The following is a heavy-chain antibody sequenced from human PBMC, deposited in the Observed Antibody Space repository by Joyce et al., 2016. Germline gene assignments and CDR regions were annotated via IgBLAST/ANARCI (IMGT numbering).Heavy chain of an antibody. CDR1: GYKFNMYG. Sequence: QVKLVQSGAEVKKPGASVKVSCTASGYKFNMYGITWVRQAPGQGLEWMGWISAFTGDTKYAQKFQARVTLTTDTSTSTAFMELERLRSDDTAVYYCTKALYSGYESDDYWGQGTLVTVSS. CDR2: ISAFTGDT. D-gene: IGHD5-12*01. J-gene: IGHJ4*02. CDR3: TKALYSGYESDDY. V-gene: IGHV1-18*01.